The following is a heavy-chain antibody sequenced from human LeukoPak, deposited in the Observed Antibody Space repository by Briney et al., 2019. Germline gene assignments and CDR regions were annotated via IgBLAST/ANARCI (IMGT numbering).Heavy chain of an antibody. CDR1: GFTFSSYG. CDR3: ARGQIAAAGTWGLDY. Sequence: GGSLRLSCAASGFTFSSYGMHWVRQAPGKGLEWVAVIWYDGSNKYYADSVKGGFTISRDNSKNTLYLQMNSLRAEDTAVYYCARGQIAAAGTWGLDYWGQGTLVTVSS. V-gene: IGHV3-33*01. D-gene: IGHD6-13*01. CDR2: IWYDGSNK. J-gene: IGHJ4*02.